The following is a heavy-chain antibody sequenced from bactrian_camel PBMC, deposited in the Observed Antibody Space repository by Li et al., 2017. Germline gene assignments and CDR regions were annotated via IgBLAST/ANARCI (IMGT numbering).Heavy chain of an antibody. J-gene: IGHJ4*01. CDR2: IDESGTA. V-gene: IGHV3S53*01. Sequence: VQLVESGGGSVQAGGSLRLSCAASRYMYDNGCMGWFRQAPGKEREGIGAIDESGTATYTESMKGRFTISKDNAENTVYLQMNSLKSEDTAVYFCASAAFGYQESALRYWGQGTQVTVS. D-gene: IGHD2*01. CDR1: RYMYDNGC. CDR3: ASAAFGYQESALRY.